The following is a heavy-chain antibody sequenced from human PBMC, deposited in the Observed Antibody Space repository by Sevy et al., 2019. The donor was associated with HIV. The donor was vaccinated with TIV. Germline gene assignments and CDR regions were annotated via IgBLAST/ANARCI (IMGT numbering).Heavy chain of an antibody. J-gene: IGHJ4*02. CDR3: VREGCTKPHDY. V-gene: IGHV3-23*01. D-gene: IGHD2-8*01. Sequence: GGSLRLSCAASGFTISNYSMSWVRQPPGKGLEWVSTLSFGCGELNYADSVKGRFTISRDNSKSSVYLQMNNLRPEDTAVYYCVREGCTKPHDYWGQGTLVTVSS. CDR1: GFTISNYS. CDR2: LSFGCGEL.